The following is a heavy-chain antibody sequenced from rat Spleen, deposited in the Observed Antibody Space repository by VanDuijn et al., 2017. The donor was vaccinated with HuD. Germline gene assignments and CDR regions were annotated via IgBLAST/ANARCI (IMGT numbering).Heavy chain of an antibody. CDR1: GFTFSDYY. V-gene: IGHV5-20*01. CDR2: ISYDGDTT. CDR3: TTRPYYSSLNWFPY. Sequence: EVQLVESDGGLVQPGRSLKLSCAASGFTFSDYYMAWVRQAPTKGLELVAYISYDGDTTYYRDSVKGRFTISRDNAKSTLYLQMDSLRSEDTATYYCTTRPYYSSLNWFPYWGQGTLVTVSS. D-gene: IGHD1-2*01. J-gene: IGHJ3*01.